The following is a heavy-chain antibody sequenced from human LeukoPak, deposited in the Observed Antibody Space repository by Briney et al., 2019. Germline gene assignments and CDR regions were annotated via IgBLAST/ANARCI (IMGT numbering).Heavy chain of an antibody. CDR3: AKDLIPRDYFDY. Sequence: GGSLRLSCAASGFTFSSYAMSWVRQAPGKGLEWVSAISGSGGSTYYADSVKGRFTISRDNSKNTLYLQMNSLRAEDTAVYCCAKDLIPRDYFDYWGQGTLVTVSS. V-gene: IGHV3-23*01. CDR2: ISGSGGST. CDR1: GFTFSSYA. J-gene: IGHJ4*02.